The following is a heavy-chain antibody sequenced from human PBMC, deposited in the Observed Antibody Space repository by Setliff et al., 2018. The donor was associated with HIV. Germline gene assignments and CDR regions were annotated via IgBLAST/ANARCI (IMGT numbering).Heavy chain of an antibody. CDR1: GFTFSNYA. Sequence: HPGRSLRLSCAASGFTFSNYAMSWVRQAPGKGLEWVSIISASGGSTYYAESVKGRFTISRDNSKNTLYVQMNSLRADDTAIYYCVRYLTTIVTRKVFDIWGQGTMVTVSS. CDR3: VRYLTTIVTRKVFDI. V-gene: IGHV3-23*01. J-gene: IGHJ3*02. CDR2: ISASGGST. D-gene: IGHD3-9*01.